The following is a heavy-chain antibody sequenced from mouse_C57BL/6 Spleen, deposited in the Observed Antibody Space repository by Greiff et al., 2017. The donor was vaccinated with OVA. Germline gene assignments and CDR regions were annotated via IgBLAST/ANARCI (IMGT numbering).Heavy chain of an antibody. CDR3: ARTDGYYYAMDY. Sequence: QVQLKESGAELVKPGASVKMSCKASGYTFTSYWITWVKQRPGQGLEWIGDIYPGSGSTNYNEKFKSKATLTVDTSSSTAYMQLSSLTSEDSAVYYCARTDGYYYAMDYWGQGTSVTVSS. CDR1: GYTFTSYW. J-gene: IGHJ4*01. V-gene: IGHV1-55*01. D-gene: IGHD2-3*01. CDR2: IYPGSGST.